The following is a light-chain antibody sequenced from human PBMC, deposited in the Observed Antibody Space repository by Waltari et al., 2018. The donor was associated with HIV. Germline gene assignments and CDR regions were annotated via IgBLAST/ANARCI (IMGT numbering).Light chain of an antibody. V-gene: IGLV2-11*01. CDR2: DLN. CDR1: SNDVAAYNY. CDR3: CSSAGRYTFV. J-gene: IGLJ1*01. Sequence: QPPLTQSRSVSGSPGQSTTISCTGTSNDVAAYNYVSWYQQHPGRAPKLLIFDLNRRPSVVPYRFSGSKSGNTASLTISGLQAEDEADYYCCSSAGRYTFVFGTGTKVTVL.